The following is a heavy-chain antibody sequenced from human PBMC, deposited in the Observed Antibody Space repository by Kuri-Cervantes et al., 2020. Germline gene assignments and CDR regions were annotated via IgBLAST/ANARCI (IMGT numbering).Heavy chain of an antibody. Sequence: LRLSCTVSGGSISSGDYYWSWIRQPPGKGLEWIGYIYYSGSTYYNPSLKSRVTISVDTSKNQFSLKLSSVTAADTAVYYCARDSNGDYDYWGQGTLVTVSS. V-gene: IGHV4-30-4*01. D-gene: IGHD4-17*01. CDR3: ARDSNGDYDY. CDR2: IYYSGST. J-gene: IGHJ4*02. CDR1: GGSISSGDYY.